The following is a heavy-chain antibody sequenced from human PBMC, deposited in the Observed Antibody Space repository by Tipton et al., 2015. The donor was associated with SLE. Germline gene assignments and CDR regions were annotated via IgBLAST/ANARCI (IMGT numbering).Heavy chain of an antibody. CDR2: IYYSGST. Sequence: TLSLTCTVSGGSISSYYWSWIRQPPGKGLEWIGYIYYSGSTNYNPSLKSRVTISVDTSKNQFSLKLSSVTAADPAVYYWAREEYSSGWTEVHWFDPWGQGTLVTVSS. V-gene: IGHV4-59*01. CDR1: GGSISSYY. CDR3: AREEYSSGWTEVHWFDP. J-gene: IGHJ5*02. D-gene: IGHD6-19*01.